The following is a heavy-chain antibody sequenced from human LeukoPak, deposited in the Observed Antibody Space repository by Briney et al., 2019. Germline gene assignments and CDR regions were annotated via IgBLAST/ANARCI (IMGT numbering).Heavy chain of an antibody. J-gene: IGHJ4*02. CDR2: ISAYNGNT. V-gene: IGHV1-18*01. CDR1: GYTFTSYG. CDR3: ARAPYGSGSYYNRPFDY. D-gene: IGHD3-10*01. Sequence: ASVKVSCKASGYTFTSYGISWVRQAPGQGLEWMGWISAYNGNTNYAQKLQGRVTMTTDTSTSTAYMELRSLRSDDTAVYYCARAPYGSGSYYNRPFDYWGQGTLVTVSP.